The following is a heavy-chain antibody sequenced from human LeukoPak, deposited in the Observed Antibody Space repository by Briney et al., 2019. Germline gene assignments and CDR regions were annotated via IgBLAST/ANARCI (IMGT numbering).Heavy chain of an antibody. CDR2: ISSSSSYI. D-gene: IGHD4-17*01. CDR1: GFTFSSYS. V-gene: IGHV3-21*01. Sequence: GGSLRLSCAASGFTFSSYSMNWVRQAPGKGLEWVSTISSSSSYIYYADSVKGRFTISRDNAKNSLYLQMNSLRAEDTAVYYCARDFPWVEKADYGDYDYWGQGTLVTVSS. J-gene: IGHJ4*02. CDR3: ARDFPWVEKADYGDYDY.